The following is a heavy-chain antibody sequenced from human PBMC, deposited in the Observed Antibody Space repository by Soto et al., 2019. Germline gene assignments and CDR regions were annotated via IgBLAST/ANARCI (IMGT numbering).Heavy chain of an antibody. J-gene: IGHJ5*02. CDR2: VHYSGNT. Sequence: KLSETLSLTCTVSGYSISSGYHWAWIRQPPGKGLEWLGSVHYSGNTYYNPSLKSRLTISVDKSKNQFSLNLSSVTAADTAVYYCARQDRVVAEGRWFDPWGQGTPVTVSS. D-gene: IGHD2-15*01. V-gene: IGHV4-38-2*02. CDR1: GYSISSGYH. CDR3: ARQDRVVAEGRWFDP.